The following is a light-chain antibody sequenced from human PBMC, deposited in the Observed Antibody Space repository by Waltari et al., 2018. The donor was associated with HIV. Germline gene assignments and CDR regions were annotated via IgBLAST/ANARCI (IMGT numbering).Light chain of an antibody. J-gene: IGLJ2*01. CDR2: KDT. CDR3: QSADIGVL. Sequence: SSELTQPPSVSVSPGQTARITCSGDRLSKQYTHWYQQRPGQSPLMVMYKDTESPSGIPERFSGSSSGTTVTLTISGVRADDEADYFCQSADIGVLFGGGTKLTVL. CDR1: RLSKQY. V-gene: IGLV3-25*03.